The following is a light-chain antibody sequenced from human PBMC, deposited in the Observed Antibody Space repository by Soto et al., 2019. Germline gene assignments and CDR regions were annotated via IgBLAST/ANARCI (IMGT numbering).Light chain of an antibody. CDR2: AAS. Sequence: DIQMTQSPSSLSASVGDRVTITCRASQTITSDLNWYQQRPGKAPKLLIYAASNLQSGVPSRFSGSGSGTDFTLTISSLQPEDFATYYCQQSYSTPWTFGQGTKVDIK. CDR1: QTITSD. CDR3: QQSYSTPWT. J-gene: IGKJ1*01. V-gene: IGKV1-39*01.